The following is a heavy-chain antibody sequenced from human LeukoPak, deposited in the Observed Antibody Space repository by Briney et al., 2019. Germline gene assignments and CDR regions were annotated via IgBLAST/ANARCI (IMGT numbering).Heavy chain of an antibody. CDR1: GYTFTIYG. CDR3: ARRGYYDSSGYYNY. J-gene: IGHJ4*02. CDR2: ISAYNGNT. D-gene: IGHD3-22*01. V-gene: IGHV1-18*01. Sequence: GASMKVSCKASGYTFTIYGISWVRQAPGQGLEWMGWISAYNGNTNYAQKLQGRVTMTTDTSTSTAYMELRSLRSDDTAVYYCARRGYYDSSGYYNYWGQGTLVTVSS.